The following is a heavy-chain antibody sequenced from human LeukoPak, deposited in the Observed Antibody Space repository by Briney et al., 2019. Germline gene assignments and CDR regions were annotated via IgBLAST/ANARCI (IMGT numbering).Heavy chain of an antibody. CDR1: GYTFTSYY. V-gene: IGHV1-46*01. CDR2: INPSGGSI. J-gene: IGHJ4*02. Sequence: ASVKVSCKASGYTFTSYYMHWVRQAPGQGLEWMGIINPSGGSISYAQKFQGRVTMTRDTSTSTVYMELSSLRSEDTAVYYCARGDIVVVPAAIGEGYYFDYWGQGTLVTVSS. D-gene: IGHD2-2*01. CDR3: ARGDIVVVPAAIGEGYYFDY.